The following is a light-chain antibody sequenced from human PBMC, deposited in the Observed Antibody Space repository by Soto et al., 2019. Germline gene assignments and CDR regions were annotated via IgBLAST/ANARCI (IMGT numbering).Light chain of an antibody. V-gene: IGLV2-23*01. CDR2: EGS. J-gene: IGLJ1*01. CDR3: CSYAGRRV. CDR1: SSDVGSYNL. Sequence: QSVLTQAASVSGSPGQSISISCTGTSSDVGSYNLVSWYQQHPGKAPKLMIYEGSKRPSGVSNRFSGSKSGNTASLTISGLQAEDEADYYCCSYAGRRVFGTGTKVTVL.